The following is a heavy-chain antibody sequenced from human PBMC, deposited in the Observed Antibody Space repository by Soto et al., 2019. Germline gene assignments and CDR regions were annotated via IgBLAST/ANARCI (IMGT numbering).Heavy chain of an antibody. J-gene: IGHJ6*02. CDR2: IIPIFGTA. CDR1: GGTFSSYA. CDR3: AKDQDSGYVINLLYFYNMDV. Sequence: QVQLVQSGAEVKKPGSSVKVSCKASGGTFSSYAISWVRQAPGQGLEWMGGIIPIFGTANYAQKSQGRVTITADESKSKAYMELSSLRSEDTAVYYYAKDQDSGYVINLLYFYNMDVWGQGTTVTVSS. D-gene: IGHD5-12*01. V-gene: IGHV1-69*12.